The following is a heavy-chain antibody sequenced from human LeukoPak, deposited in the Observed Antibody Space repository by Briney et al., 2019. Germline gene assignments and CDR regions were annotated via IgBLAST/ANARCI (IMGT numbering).Heavy chain of an antibody. CDR2: MYSDNNI. CDR3: AIDIVVVPAAPHPGY. Sequence: GGSLRLSCAASGFVVSSNYLAWVRQAPGEGLEWVSFMYSDNNIYYADSVKGRFTISRDNSKNTLYLQMNSLRAEDTAVYYCAIDIVVVPAAPHPGYWGQGTLVTVSS. CDR1: GFVVSSNY. V-gene: IGHV3-53*01. J-gene: IGHJ4*02. D-gene: IGHD2-2*01.